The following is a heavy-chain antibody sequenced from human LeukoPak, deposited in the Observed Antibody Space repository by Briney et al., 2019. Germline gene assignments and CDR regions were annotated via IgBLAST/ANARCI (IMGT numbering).Heavy chain of an antibody. J-gene: IGHJ4*02. CDR1: GGTFSSYA. V-gene: IGHV1-69*13. D-gene: IGHD1-20*01. CDR2: IIPIFGTA. Sequence: SVKVTCKASGGTFSSYAISWVRQAPGQGLEWMGGIIPIFGTANYAQKFQGRVTITADESTSTAYMELSSLRSEDTAVYYCARRGLYNWNDEPSFDYWGQGTLVTVSS. CDR3: ARRGLYNWNDEPSFDY.